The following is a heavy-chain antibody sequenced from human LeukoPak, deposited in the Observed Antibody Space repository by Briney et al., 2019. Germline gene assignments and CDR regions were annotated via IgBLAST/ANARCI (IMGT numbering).Heavy chain of an antibody. V-gene: IGHV4-39*07. D-gene: IGHD6-19*01. Sequence: SETLSLTCTVSGGSISTSSYYWGWIRQPPGKGLEWIGSIYYTGSTYYSPSLKSRVTISLDTSKNQFSLQLNSVTPEDTAVYYCARGPMGYSSGWVIYYYYYYMDVWGKGTTVTVSS. CDR2: IYYTGST. CDR3: ARGPMGYSSGWVIYYYYYYMDV. CDR1: GGSISTSSYY. J-gene: IGHJ6*03.